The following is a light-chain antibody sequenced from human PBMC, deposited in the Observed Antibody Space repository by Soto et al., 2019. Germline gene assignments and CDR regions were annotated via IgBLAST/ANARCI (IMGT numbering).Light chain of an antibody. CDR1: QRIISY. J-gene: IGKJ1*01. V-gene: IGKV1-39*01. CDR3: QQSYSTPRT. Sequence: DIQMTQSPSSLSASEGDRVTITCRASQRIISYLNWYQQKPGKAPEPLIYGASTLQSGVPSRFSGSGSGTEFTLTISSLQPEDFATYYCQQSYSTPRTFGQGTRWIS. CDR2: GAS.